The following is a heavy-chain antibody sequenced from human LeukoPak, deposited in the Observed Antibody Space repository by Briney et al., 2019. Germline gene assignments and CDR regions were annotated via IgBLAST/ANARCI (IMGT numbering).Heavy chain of an antibody. J-gene: IGHJ4*02. CDR3: GGAGAHTGSNAY. V-gene: IGHV1-69*08. CDR2: IVPFVGTP. Sequence: GASVKVSCKASGGSFSNYPLSWVRQAPGQGLDWMGRIVPFVGTPIYAPEFQGRLTISADTSTNTVFMELSSLRSDDTAVYFCGGAGAHTGSNAYWGQGTLVTVSS. D-gene: IGHD1-26*01. CDR1: GGSFSNYP.